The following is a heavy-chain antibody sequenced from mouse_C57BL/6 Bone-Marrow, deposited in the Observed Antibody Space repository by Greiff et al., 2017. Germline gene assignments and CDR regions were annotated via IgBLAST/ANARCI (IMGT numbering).Heavy chain of an antibody. CDR1: GYTFTSYT. Sequence: QVKLKQSGAELARPGASVKMSCKASGYTFTSYTLHWVKQRPGQGLEWIGYITPSSGYTKYNQKFKDKATLTADKSSSTAYMQLSSLTSEDSAVYYCASVALDYWGQGTTLTVSS. V-gene: IGHV1-4*01. D-gene: IGHD1-1*01. J-gene: IGHJ2*01. CDR3: ASVALDY. CDR2: ITPSSGYT.